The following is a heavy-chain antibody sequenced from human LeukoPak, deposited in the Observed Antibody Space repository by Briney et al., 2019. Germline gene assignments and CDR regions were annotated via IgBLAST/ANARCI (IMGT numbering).Heavy chain of an antibody. V-gene: IGHV4-39*01. CDR2: ISDTGTT. CDR1: GGSINSRNNY. D-gene: IGHD1-7*01. CDR3: ARRNYPYYFDY. Sequence: PSETLSLTCTVSGGSINSRNNYWGWIRQPPGKGLEWIAIISDTGTTYYSPSLKSRLTISVDTSKNQFSLTLSSVTAADTAVYYCARRNYPYYFDYWGQGALVTVSS. J-gene: IGHJ4*02.